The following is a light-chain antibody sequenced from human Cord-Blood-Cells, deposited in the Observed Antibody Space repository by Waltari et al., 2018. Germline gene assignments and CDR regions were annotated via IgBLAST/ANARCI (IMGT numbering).Light chain of an antibody. V-gene: IGLV3-21*04. J-gene: IGLJ3*02. CDR1: NIGSKS. Sequence: SYVLTQPPSVSVAPGQTARITCGGNNIGSKSVHWYQQKPGQAPVLVIYYDSDRPSGIPEGFAVSNAGNTATLTISRVEAGDEADYDCQVWDSSSDHRVFGGGTKLTVL. CDR2: YDS. CDR3: QVWDSSSDHRV.